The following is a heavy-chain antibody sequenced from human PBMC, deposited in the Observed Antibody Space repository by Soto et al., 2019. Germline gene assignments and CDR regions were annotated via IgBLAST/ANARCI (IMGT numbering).Heavy chain of an antibody. CDR3: ARGRFDRYCSGGSCYYFDY. CDR2: IYYSGST. Sequence: PSETLSLTCTVSGGSISSGCYYWSWIRQQPGKGLEWIGYIYYSGSTYYNPSLKSRVTISVDTSKNQFSLKLSSVTAADTAVYYGARGRFDRYCSGGSCYYFDYWGQGTLVTVSS. V-gene: IGHV4-31*03. D-gene: IGHD2-15*01. CDR1: GGSISSGCYY. J-gene: IGHJ4*02.